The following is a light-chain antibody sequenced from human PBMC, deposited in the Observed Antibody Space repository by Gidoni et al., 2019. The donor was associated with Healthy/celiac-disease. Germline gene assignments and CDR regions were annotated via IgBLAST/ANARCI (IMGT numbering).Light chain of an antibody. J-gene: IGKJ2*01. Sequence: EIVMTQSPATLSVSPGERATLPCRASQSVSSNFDWYQQKPGQAPRLLIYGASTRSTGIPARFSGSGSGTDFTLTISSLQSEDFAVYYCQQYNNWPYTFXQXTKLEIK. CDR2: GAS. CDR3: QQYNNWPYT. V-gene: IGKV3-15*01. CDR1: QSVSSN.